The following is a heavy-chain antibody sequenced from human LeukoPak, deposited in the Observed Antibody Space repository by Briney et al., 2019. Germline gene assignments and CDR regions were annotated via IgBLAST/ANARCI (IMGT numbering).Heavy chain of an antibody. D-gene: IGHD4-23*01. Sequence: GASVKVSCKASGYTFTSYYMHWVRQAPGQGLEWMGVINPSGGSTSYVQKFQGRVTMTRDTSTSTVYMELSSLRFEDTAVYYCARGRSPYGGVYYFDYWGQGTLVTVFS. CDR1: GYTFTSYY. CDR2: INPSGGST. CDR3: ARGRSPYGGVYYFDY. V-gene: IGHV1-46*01. J-gene: IGHJ4*02.